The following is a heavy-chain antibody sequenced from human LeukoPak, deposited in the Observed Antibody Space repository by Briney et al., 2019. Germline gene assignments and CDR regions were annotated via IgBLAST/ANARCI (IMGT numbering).Heavy chain of an antibody. J-gene: IGHJ4*02. CDR2: IYYSGST. CDR3: ARVRTSGYSSSWYREGYFDY. V-gene: IGHV4-61*01. Sequence: SETLSLTCTVSGGSVSSGSYYWSWIRQPPGKGLEWIGYIYYSGSTNYNPSLKSRVTISVDTSKNQFSLKLSSVTAADTAVYYCARVRTSGYSSSWYREGYFDYWGQGTLVTVSS. D-gene: IGHD6-13*01. CDR1: GGSVSSGSYY.